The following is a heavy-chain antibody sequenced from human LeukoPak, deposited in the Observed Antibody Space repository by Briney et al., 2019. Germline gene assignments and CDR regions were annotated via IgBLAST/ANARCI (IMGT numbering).Heavy chain of an antibody. D-gene: IGHD2-15*01. CDR2: TYYYGNT. V-gene: IGHV4-39*07. CDR3: AGTEDIVVVVAAS. CDR1: GGSVSSSTYY. J-gene: IGHJ4*02. Sequence: SETLSLTCTASGGSVSSSTYYWGWIRQPPGKGLEWIASTYYYGNTYYNPSLKSRVTISVDTSKNQFSLKLNSVTAADTAVYFCAGTEDIVVVVAASWGQGTLVTVSS.